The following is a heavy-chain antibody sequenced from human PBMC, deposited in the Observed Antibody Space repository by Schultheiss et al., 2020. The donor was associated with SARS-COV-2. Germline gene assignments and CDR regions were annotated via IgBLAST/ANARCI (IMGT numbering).Heavy chain of an antibody. V-gene: IGHV3-48*03. D-gene: IGHD6-13*01. CDR3: ARDQIVRQQLYTIWFDP. CDR1: GFTFSSYE. J-gene: IGHJ5*02. CDR2: ISSSSSYT. Sequence: GGSLRLSCAASGFTFSSYEMNWVRQAPGKGLEWVSYISSSSSYTNYADSVKGRFTISRDNAKNTLYMQMNSLRAEDTAVYYCARDQIVRQQLYTIWFDPWGQGTLVTVSS.